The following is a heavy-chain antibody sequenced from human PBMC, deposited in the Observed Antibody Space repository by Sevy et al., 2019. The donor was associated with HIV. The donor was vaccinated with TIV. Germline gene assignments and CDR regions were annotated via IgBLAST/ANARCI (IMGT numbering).Heavy chain of an antibody. V-gene: IGHV3-30*04. CDR1: GFTFSSYA. CDR3: ARSIAAYYDRDDHAFDI. Sequence: GEFLKISCAASGFTFSSYAMHWVRQAPGKGLEWVAVISYDGSNKYYADSVKGRFTTSRDNSKNTLYLQMNSLRAEDTAVYYCARSIAAYYDRDDHAFDIWGQGTMVTVSS. D-gene: IGHD3-22*01. J-gene: IGHJ3*02. CDR2: ISYDGSNK.